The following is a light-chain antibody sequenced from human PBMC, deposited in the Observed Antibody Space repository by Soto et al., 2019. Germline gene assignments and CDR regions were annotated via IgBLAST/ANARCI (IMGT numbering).Light chain of an antibody. CDR1: QGISSY. Sequence: DIQLTQSPSFLSASVGDRVTITCRASQGISSYLAWYQQKPGKAPKLLIYGASTLKSGVPSRFSGSGSGTESTLTIIRLQPEYSATYYCQQCKSYPFPFGPGTTVDIK. J-gene: IGKJ3*01. V-gene: IGKV1-9*01. CDR3: QQCKSYPFP. CDR2: GAS.